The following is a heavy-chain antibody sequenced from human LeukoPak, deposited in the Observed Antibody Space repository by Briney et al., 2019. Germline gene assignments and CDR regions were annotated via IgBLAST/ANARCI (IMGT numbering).Heavy chain of an antibody. V-gene: IGHV3-23*01. J-gene: IGHJ4*02. Sequence: GGSLRLSCAASGFTFSSYAMSWVRQAPGKGLEWVSAISGSGGSTYYAGSVKGRFTISRDNSKNTLYLQMNSLRAEDTAVYYCAEDLWFGELSSCYWGQGTLVTVSS. CDR2: ISGSGGST. CDR3: AEDLWFGELSSCY. D-gene: IGHD3-10*01. CDR1: GFTFSSYA.